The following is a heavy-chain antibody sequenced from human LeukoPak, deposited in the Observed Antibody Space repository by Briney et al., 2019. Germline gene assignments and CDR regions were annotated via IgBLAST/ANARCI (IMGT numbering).Heavy chain of an antibody. CDR1: GFTFSSYW. CDR3: AREGSDWNYYYYMDV. J-gene: IGHJ6*03. V-gene: IGHV3-7*01. CDR2: IKQDGSEK. D-gene: IGHD6-19*01. Sequence: GGSLRLSCAASGFTFSSYWMSWVRQAPGKGLEWVANIKQDGSEKYYVDSVKGRFTVSRDNAKNSLYLQMNSLRAEDTAVYYCAREGSDWNYYYYMDVWGKGTTVTISS.